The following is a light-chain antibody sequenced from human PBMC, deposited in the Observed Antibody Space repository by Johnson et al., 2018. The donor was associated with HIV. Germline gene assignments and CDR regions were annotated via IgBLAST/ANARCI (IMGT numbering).Light chain of an antibody. Sequence: VLTQPPSASAAPGQKVTISCSGSSSTIGNNYVSWYQVLPGTAPKLLIYKNNERPSGIPDRFSGSKSGTSATLGITGLQTGDEADYYCGTWDTSLSAGGVFGTGTKVTVL. V-gene: IGLV1-51*02. CDR2: KNN. CDR1: SSTIGNNY. J-gene: IGLJ1*01. CDR3: GTWDTSLSAGGV.